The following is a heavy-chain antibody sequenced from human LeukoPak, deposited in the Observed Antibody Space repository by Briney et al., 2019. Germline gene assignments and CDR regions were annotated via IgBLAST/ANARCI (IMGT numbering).Heavy chain of an antibody. Sequence: GGSLRLSCAASEFSFSRYALIWVRHAPGKGLEWVSAIGAGGGPTLYADSVKGRFTVSRDNSRDTLYLQMNSLRVEDTAVYYCARDPNGDYVGAFDFWGQGTMVTVSS. D-gene: IGHD4-17*01. V-gene: IGHV3-23*01. CDR2: IGAGGGPT. CDR3: ARDPNGDYVGAFDF. CDR1: EFSFSRYA. J-gene: IGHJ3*01.